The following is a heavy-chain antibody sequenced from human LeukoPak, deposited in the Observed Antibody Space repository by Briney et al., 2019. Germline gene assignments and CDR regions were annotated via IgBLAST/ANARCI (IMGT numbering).Heavy chain of an antibody. CDR1: GFSLSDYG. CDR3: AKVGAGYNYSPFDY. D-gene: IGHD5-24*01. V-gene: IGHV3-48*02. CDR2: ITMNSVR. Sequence: GGSLRLSCSASGFSLSDYGMSWVRQAPGKGLEWVSYITMNSVRFYADSVKGRFTISRDNDKNSVYLQMNSLRDEDTAVYYCAKVGAGYNYSPFDYWGQGTLVTVSS. J-gene: IGHJ4*02.